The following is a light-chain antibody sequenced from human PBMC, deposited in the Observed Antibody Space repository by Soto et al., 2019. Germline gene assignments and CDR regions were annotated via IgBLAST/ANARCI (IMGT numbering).Light chain of an antibody. Sequence: DIQMTQSPSTLSGSVGDRVTITCRASQSIGTWLAWYQQKPGKAPKLLIFDASTLESGVPSRFSGSGSGTDFTLTISSLQPDDFATYYCQQYSDSSGAFGQGTKVDIK. CDR2: DAS. CDR3: QQYSDSSGA. V-gene: IGKV1-5*01. J-gene: IGKJ1*01. CDR1: QSIGTW.